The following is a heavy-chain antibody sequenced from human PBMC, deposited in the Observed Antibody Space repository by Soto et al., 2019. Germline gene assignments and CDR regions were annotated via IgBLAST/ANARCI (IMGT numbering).Heavy chain of an antibody. Sequence: SETLSLTCTVSGGSISSSSYYCGWIRQPPGKGLEWIGSIYYSGSTYYNPSLKSRVTISVDTSKNQFSLKLSSVTAADTAVYYCARHHFSPPPYPLFDPWGQGTLVTVSS. CDR2: IYYSGST. V-gene: IGHV4-39*01. D-gene: IGHD3-3*02. J-gene: IGHJ5*02. CDR1: GGSISSSSYY. CDR3: ARHHFSPPPYPLFDP.